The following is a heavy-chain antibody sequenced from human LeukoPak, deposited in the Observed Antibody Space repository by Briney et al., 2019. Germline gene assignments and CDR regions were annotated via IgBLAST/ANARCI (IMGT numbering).Heavy chain of an antibody. J-gene: IGHJ4*02. CDR1: GFTFSSYW. CDR2: IKQDGSEK. D-gene: IGHD3-10*01. CDR3: ARGQLVFDY. Sequence: PGGSLRLSCAASGFTFSSYWMNWVRQAPGKGLEWVANIKQDGSEKYYVDSVKGRIIISRDNAKNSLYLQMNSLRVEDTAVYYCARGQLVFDYWGQGTLVTVSS. V-gene: IGHV3-7*01.